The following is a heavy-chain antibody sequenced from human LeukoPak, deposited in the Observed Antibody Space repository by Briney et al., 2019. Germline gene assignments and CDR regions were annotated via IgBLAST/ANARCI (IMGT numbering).Heavy chain of an antibody. CDR2: INAGNGNT. D-gene: IGHD3-22*01. CDR1: GYTFTSYA. V-gene: IGHV1-3*01. CDR3: ARGFYDSSGTPYYYYGMDV. Sequence: ASVKVSCKASGYTFTSYAMHWVRQAPGQRLEWMGWINAGNGNTKYSQKFQGRVTITRDTSASTAYMELSSLRSEDTAVYYCARGFYDSSGTPYYYYGMDVWGQGTTVTVSS. J-gene: IGHJ6*02.